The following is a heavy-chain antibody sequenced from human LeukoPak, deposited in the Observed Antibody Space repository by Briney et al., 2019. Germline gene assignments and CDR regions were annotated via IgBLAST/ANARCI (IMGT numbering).Heavy chain of an antibody. D-gene: IGHD6-6*01. CDR1: GFTFSSYA. CDR2: ISGSGGST. V-gene: IGHV3-23*01. J-gene: IGHJ3*02. CDR3: AKDGSSDQNAFDI. Sequence: GGSLRLSCAASGFTFSSYAMSWVRQAPGKGLEWVSAISGSGGSTYYADSVKGRFTISRDNSKNTLYLQMNSLRDEDTAVYYCAKDGSSDQNAFDIWGQGTMVTVSS.